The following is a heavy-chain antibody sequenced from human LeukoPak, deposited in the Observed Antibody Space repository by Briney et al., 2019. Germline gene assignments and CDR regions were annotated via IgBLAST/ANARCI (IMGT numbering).Heavy chain of an antibody. Sequence: GGSLRLSCAASGFTFSSYAMSWVRQAPGKGLEWVSAISGSGGSTYYADSVKGRFTISRDNSKNTLYLQMNSLRAEDTAVCYCAKDGYSSGSYYFDYWGQGTLVTVSS. CDR1: GFTFSSYA. CDR2: ISGSGGST. D-gene: IGHD6-19*01. V-gene: IGHV3-23*01. J-gene: IGHJ4*02. CDR3: AKDGYSSGSYYFDY.